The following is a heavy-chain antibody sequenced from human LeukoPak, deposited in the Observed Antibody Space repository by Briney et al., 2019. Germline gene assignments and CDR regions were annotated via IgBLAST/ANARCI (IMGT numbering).Heavy chain of an antibody. V-gene: IGHV1-69*13. Sequence: ASVKVSCKAPGGTFSSYAISWVRQAPGQGLEWMGGIIPIFGTANYAQKFQGRVTITADESTSTAYMELSSLRSEDTAVYYCARGDYYGSGSYYKKTVDYWGQGTLVTVSS. CDR1: GGTFSSYA. CDR3: ARGDYYGSGSYYKKTVDY. D-gene: IGHD3-10*01. CDR2: IIPIFGTA. J-gene: IGHJ4*02.